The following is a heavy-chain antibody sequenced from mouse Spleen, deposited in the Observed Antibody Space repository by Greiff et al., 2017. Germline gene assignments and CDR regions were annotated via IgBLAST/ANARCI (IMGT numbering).Heavy chain of an antibody. CDR3: ARDGNYDYAMDY. V-gene: IGHV5-6-3*01. Sequence: EVKLVESGGGLVQPGGSLKLSCAASGFTFSSYGMSWVRQTPDKRLEWVATINSNGGSTYYPDSVKGRFTISRNNAKNTLFLQMSSLKSEDTAMYYCARDGNYDYAMDYWGQGTSVTVSS. CDR1: GFTFSSYG. J-gene: IGHJ4*01. CDR2: INSNGGST. D-gene: IGHD2-1*01.